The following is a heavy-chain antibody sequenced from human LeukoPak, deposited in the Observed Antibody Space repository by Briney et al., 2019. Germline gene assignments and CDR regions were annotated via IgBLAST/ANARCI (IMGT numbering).Heavy chain of an antibody. V-gene: IGHV5-51*01. D-gene: IGHD2-2*01. CDR2: IYPGDSDT. J-gene: IGHJ4*02. CDR1: GYSFTSYW. CDR3: ARVFYSSTSCYADFDY. Sequence: GESLKISCDGSGYSFTSYWIGLVRQKPGKGLEWMGIIYPGDSDTRYGPSFQGQVTISADKSTSTAYLQWSSLKASKTAIYYLARVFYSSTSCYADFDYWGQGTLVTVSS.